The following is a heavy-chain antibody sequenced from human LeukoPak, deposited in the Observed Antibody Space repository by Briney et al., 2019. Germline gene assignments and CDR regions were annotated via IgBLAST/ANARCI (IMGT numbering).Heavy chain of an antibody. V-gene: IGHV3-23*01. D-gene: IGHD3-22*01. J-gene: IGHJ4*02. CDR1: GFTFSSYA. Sequence: GGSLRLSCAASGFTFSSYAMSWVRQAPGKGLEWVSAISGSGGSTYYADSVKGRFTISRDNSKNTLYLQMNSLRAEDTAVYYCAKPTPTYYYDSSGYYGYWGQGTLVTVSS. CDR2: ISGSGGST. CDR3: AKPTPTYYYDSSGYYGY.